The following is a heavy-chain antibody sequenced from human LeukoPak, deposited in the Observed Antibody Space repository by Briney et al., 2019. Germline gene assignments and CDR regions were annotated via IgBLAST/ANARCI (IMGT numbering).Heavy chain of an antibody. CDR1: GFTFSSYA. Sequence: PGGSLRLSCAASGFTFSSYAMSWVRQAPGKGLEWVSAISGSGGSTYYADSVKGRFTISRDNSKNTLYLQMNSLRAEDTAVYYCAKDHGRITMIVVASRVFDYWGQGTLVTFSS. V-gene: IGHV3-23*01. CDR3: AKDHGRITMIVVASRVFDY. D-gene: IGHD3-22*01. J-gene: IGHJ4*02. CDR2: ISGSGGST.